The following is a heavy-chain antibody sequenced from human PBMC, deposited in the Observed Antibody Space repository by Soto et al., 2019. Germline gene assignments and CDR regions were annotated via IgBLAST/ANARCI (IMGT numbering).Heavy chain of an antibody. CDR1: GFTFGRSG. V-gene: IGHV3-33*01. CDR3: ARDLNTGYIDY. J-gene: IGHJ4*02. CDR2: IWFDGSKK. D-gene: IGHD5-12*01. Sequence: QVQMVESGGGVVQPGTSLRLSCVASGFTFGRSGMHWVRQAPVGALEWVAIIWFDGSKKYYADSVKGRLTVSRDNSKNTLYLQMDSLRGDDTAVYYCARDLNTGYIDYWGQGTLVTVSS.